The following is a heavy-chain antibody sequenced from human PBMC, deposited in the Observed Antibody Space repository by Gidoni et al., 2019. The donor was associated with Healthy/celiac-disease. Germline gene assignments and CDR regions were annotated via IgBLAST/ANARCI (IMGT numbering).Heavy chain of an antibody. V-gene: IGHV4-61*02. CDR2: IYTSGST. Sequence: QVQLQESGPGLVKPSQTLSLTCTVSGGSIRSGSYSWSWIRQPAGKGLEWIGRIYTSGSTNYNPSLKSRVTISVDTSKNQFSLKLSSVTAADTAVYYCARDTHQYCSSTSCPLDAFDIWGQGTMVTVSS. J-gene: IGHJ3*02. D-gene: IGHD2-2*01. CDR3: ARDTHQYCSSTSCPLDAFDI. CDR1: GGSIRSGSYS.